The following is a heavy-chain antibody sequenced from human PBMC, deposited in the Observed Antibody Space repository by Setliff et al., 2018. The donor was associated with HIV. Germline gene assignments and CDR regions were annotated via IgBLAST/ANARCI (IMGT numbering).Heavy chain of an antibody. Sequence: SETLSLTCAVSGYSISSGYYWGWIRQPPGKGLEWIGSISHTGSTYYNPSLKSRVTISVDTSKNHFSLKLSSVTAADTAVYYCARAAPGYDILSGYYMPSVDYWGQGTLVTVSS. CDR2: ISHTGST. V-gene: IGHV4-38-2*01. D-gene: IGHD3-9*01. CDR1: GYSISSGYY. J-gene: IGHJ4*02. CDR3: ARAAPGYDILSGYYMPSVDY.